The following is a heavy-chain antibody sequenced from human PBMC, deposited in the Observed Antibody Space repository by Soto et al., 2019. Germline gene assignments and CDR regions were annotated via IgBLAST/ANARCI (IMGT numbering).Heavy chain of an antibody. J-gene: IGHJ4*02. V-gene: IGHV1-69*01. D-gene: IGHD3-22*01. Sequence: QVQLVQSGAEVKKPGSSVKVSCKASGGTFSSYAISWVRQAPGQGLEWMGGIIPIFGTANYAQKFQGRVTITADESASTAYLELSSLRSEDTAVYYCARVTASYYASSGYWYYFDYWGQGTLVTVSS. CDR2: IIPIFGTA. CDR1: GGTFSSYA. CDR3: ARVTASYYASSGYWYYFDY.